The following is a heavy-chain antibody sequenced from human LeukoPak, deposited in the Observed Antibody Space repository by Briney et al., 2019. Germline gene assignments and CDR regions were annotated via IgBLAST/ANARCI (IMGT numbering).Heavy chain of an antibody. D-gene: IGHD5-24*01. J-gene: IGHJ4*02. CDR3: ARDGYNLLYYFDY. Sequence: GGSLRLSCAASGFTFDDYAMHWVRQAPGKGLEWVSGISWNSGSIGYADSVKGRFTISRDNAKNSLYLQMNSLRAEDTAVYYCARDGYNLLYYFDYWGQGTLVTVSS. CDR2: ISWNSGSI. V-gene: IGHV3-9*01. CDR1: GFTFDDYA.